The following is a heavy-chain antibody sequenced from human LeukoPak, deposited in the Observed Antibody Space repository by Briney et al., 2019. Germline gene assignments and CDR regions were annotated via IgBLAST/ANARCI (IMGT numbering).Heavy chain of an antibody. V-gene: IGHV3-64*01. Sequence: GGSLRLSRAASGFTFSSYAMSWVRQAPGKGLGYVSAISSNGGSTYYANSVKGRFTISRDNSKNTLYLQMGSLRAEDMAVYYCARITMVRVIDYWRQGTLVTVSS. CDR3: ARITMVRVIDY. CDR1: GFTFSSYA. D-gene: IGHD3-10*01. J-gene: IGHJ4*02. CDR2: ISSNGGST.